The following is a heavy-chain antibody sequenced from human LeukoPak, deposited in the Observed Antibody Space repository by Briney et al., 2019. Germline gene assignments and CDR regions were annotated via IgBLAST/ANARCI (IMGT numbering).Heavy chain of an antibody. J-gene: IGHJ5*02. D-gene: IGHD3-10*01. Sequence: ASGKASCKASGYTFTSYAMNWGRQAPGQRLRWLRGINAGNGKSKYSQKFQCRVTITRDTSASTEYMELRSLRSEDTAVYYCARAYYGSGSVDWFDRWRQGTLVSVSS. CDR3: ARAYYGSGSVDWFDR. V-gene: IGHV1-3*01. CDR2: INAGNGKS. CDR1: GYTFTSYA.